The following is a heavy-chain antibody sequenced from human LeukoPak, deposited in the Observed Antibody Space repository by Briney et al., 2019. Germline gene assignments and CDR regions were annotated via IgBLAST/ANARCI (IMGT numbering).Heavy chain of an antibody. CDR3: AGGPATGNLDY. J-gene: IGHJ4*02. CDR1: GFTFSSYE. CDR2: ISSSGTTI. V-gene: IGHV3-48*03. Sequence: GGSLRLSCAASGFTFSSYEMNWVRQAPGKVLEWVSYISSSGTTIYHADSVKGRFTISRDNAKNSLYLQMNSLRAEDAGLYYCAGGPATGNLDYWGQGSLVTVSS. D-gene: IGHD1-1*01.